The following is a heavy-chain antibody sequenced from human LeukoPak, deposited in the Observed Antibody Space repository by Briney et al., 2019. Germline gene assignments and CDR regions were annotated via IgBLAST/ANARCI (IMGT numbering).Heavy chain of an antibody. V-gene: IGHV3-21*03. CDR3: ARDCWDYGSGSYCGIDY. CDR2: ITSSSNYI. CDR1: GFTFSSYN. D-gene: IGHD3-10*01. Sequence: GGSLRLSCAASGFTFSSYNMNWVRQAPGKGLEWVSPITSSSNYIYYADSVKGRFTISRDNAKNSLYLQMNSLRAEDTTVYYCARDCWDYGSGSYCGIDYWGQGTLVTASS. J-gene: IGHJ4*02.